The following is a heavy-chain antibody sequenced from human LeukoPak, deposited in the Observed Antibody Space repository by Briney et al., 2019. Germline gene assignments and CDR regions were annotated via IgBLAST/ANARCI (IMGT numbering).Heavy chain of an antibody. J-gene: IGHJ6*02. CDR2: IIPILGIA. D-gene: IGHD5-18*01. Sequence: SVKVSCKASGYTFTGHFIHWVRQAPGQGLEWMGRIIPILGIANYAQKFQGRVTITADKSTSTAYMELSSLRSEDTAVYYCARVNSYGSYYYYGMDVWGQGTTVTVSS. V-gene: IGHV1-69*04. CDR1: GYTFTGHF. CDR3: ARVNSYGSYYYYGMDV.